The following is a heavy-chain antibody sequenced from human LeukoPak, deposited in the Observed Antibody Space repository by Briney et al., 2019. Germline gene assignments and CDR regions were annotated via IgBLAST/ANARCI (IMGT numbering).Heavy chain of an antibody. V-gene: IGHV1-69*06. J-gene: IGHJ5*02. CDR1: GGTFSSYA. CDR3: ARAELLWFGELKYTWFDP. D-gene: IGHD3-10*01. CDR2: IIPIFGTA. Sequence: GASVKVSCKASGGTFSSYAISWVRQAPGQGLEWMGGIIPIFGTANYAQKFQGRVTITADKSTSTAYMELSSLRSEDTAVYYCARAELLWFGELKYTWFDPWGQGTLVTVSS.